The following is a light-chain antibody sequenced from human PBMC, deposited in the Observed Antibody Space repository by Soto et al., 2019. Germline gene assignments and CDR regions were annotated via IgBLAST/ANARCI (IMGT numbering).Light chain of an antibody. V-gene: IGKV3-20*01. CDR1: QSVSSSY. Sequence: EIVLTQSPGTLSLSPRERATLSCRASQSVSSSYLAWYQQKPGQAPRLLIYGASSSATGIPDRFSGSGSGTDFTLTISRLEPEDFAGYYCQQYGSSPLTFGGGTKVEIK. J-gene: IGKJ4*01. CDR3: QQYGSSPLT. CDR2: GAS.